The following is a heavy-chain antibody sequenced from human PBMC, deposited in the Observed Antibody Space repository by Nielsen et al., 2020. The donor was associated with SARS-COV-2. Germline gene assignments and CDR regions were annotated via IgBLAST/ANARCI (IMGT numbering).Heavy chain of an antibody. CDR3: ARHLYYYGSGTYFDY. CDR2: IYYSGST. CDR1: GGSISSYY. D-gene: IGHD3-10*01. Sequence: SETLSLTCTVSGGSISSYYWSWIRQPPGKGLEWIGYIYYSGSTNYNPSLKSRVTISVHTSKNQFSLKLSSVTAADTAVYYCARHLYYYGSGTYFDYWGQVTLVTVSS. V-gene: IGHV4-59*13. J-gene: IGHJ4*02.